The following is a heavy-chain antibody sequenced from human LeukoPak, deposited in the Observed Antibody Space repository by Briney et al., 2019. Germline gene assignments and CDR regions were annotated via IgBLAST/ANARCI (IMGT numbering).Heavy chain of an antibody. D-gene: IGHD4-17*01. J-gene: IGHJ6*02. V-gene: IGHV3-21*01. Sequence: GGSLRLSCAASDFTFSRYSMNWFRQAPGGGLEWVSSISSSGHDIYYADSVKGRFTISRDNAKNSLYLQMNSLRVEDTAVYYCARHGDGFYYGMDVWGQGTLVTVSS. CDR3: ARHGDGFYYGMDV. CDR2: ISSSGHDI. CDR1: DFTFSRYS.